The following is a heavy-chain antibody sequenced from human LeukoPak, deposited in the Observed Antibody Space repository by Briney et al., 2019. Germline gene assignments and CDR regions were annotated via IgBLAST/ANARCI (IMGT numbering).Heavy chain of an antibody. J-gene: IGHJ4*02. V-gene: IGHV3-33*01. D-gene: IGHD3-3*01. CDR2: IWYDGSNK. Sequence: GRSLRLSCAASGFTFGSYGMHWVRQAPGKGLEWVAVIWYDGSNKYYADSVKGRFTISRDNSKNTLYLQMNSLRAEDTAVYYCARGKFGVVIIVDDYWGQGTLVTVSS. CDR1: GFTFGSYG. CDR3: ARGKFGVVIIVDDY.